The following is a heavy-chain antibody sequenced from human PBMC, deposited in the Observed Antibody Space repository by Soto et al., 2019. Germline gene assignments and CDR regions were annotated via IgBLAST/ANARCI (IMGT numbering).Heavy chain of an antibody. CDR2: IYWDDDK. Sequence: SVPTLVNPTQTLTLTCTFSGFSLSTSGVGVGWIRQPPGKALEWLALIYWDDDKRYSPSLKSRLTITKFTSKNQVVLTMTNMDPAETAPSHCAHRRVRRGNRVCYMVWFDPLG. D-gene: IGHD2-8*01. V-gene: IGHV2-5*02. CDR1: GFSLSTSGVG. CDR3: AHRRVRRGNRVCYMVWFDP. J-gene: IGHJ5*02.